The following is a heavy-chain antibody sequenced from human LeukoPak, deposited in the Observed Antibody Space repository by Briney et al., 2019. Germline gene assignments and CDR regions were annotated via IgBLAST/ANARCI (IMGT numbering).Heavy chain of an antibody. V-gene: IGHV3-30-3*01. CDR3: AKDFFAGATTGWYFDL. CDR2: ISYDGSNK. D-gene: IGHD1-26*01. CDR1: GFTFSSYA. Sequence: PGGSLRLSCAASGFTFSSYAMHWVRQAPGKGLEWVAVISYDGSNKYYADSVKGRFTISRDNSKNTLYLQMNSLRAEDTAVYYCAKDFFAGATTGWYFDLWGRGTLVTVSS. J-gene: IGHJ2*01.